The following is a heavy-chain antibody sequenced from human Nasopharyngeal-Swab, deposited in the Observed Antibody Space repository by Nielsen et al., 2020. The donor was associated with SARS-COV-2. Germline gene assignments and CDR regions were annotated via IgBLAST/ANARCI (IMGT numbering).Heavy chain of an antibody. V-gene: IGHV3-30*03. CDR1: GFTFSSYG. D-gene: IGHD1-26*01. J-gene: IGHJ3*02. Sequence: GESLKISCAASGFTFSSYGMHWVRQAPGKGLEWVAVISYDGGNKYYADSVKGRFTISRDNSKNTLYLQMNSLRAEDTAVYYCARARAGSWADAFDIWGQGTMVTVSS. CDR2: ISYDGGNK. CDR3: ARARAGSWADAFDI.